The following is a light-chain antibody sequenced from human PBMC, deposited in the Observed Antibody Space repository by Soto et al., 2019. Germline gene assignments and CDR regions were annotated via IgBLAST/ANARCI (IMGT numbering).Light chain of an antibody. Sequence: QSVLTQPASVSGSPVHSITISCTGTSSDVGGYIYVSWYQQHPGKAPKLMIYDVTSRPSGVSYRFSGSKSGNTASLTISGLQAEDEADYYCSSYTTSSSYVFGTGTKVTVL. CDR3: SSYTTSSSYV. CDR2: DVT. CDR1: SSDVGGYIY. V-gene: IGLV2-14*01. J-gene: IGLJ1*01.